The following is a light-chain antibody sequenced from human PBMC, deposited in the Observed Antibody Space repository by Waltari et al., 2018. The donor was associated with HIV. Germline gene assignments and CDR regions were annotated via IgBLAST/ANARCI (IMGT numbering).Light chain of an antibody. J-gene: IGLJ3*02. CDR2: RNN. CDR3: AAWDDSLSGLV. V-gene: IGLV1-47*01. CDR1: SSNIGSNY. Sequence: QSVLTQPPSASGTPGQRVTISCSGSSSNIGSNYGYWYQQLPGTAPKLLIYRNNQRPSGAPVRFSGSKSGTAASLAISGLRTEEEADYYCAAWDDSLSGLVFGGGTKVTVL.